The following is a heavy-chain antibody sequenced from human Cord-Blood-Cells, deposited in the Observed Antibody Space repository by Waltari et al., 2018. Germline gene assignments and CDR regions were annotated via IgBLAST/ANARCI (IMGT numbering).Heavy chain of an antibody. Sequence: EVQLVESGGGLVKPGGSLRLSCAASGFTFSNAWMRWVSQAPGKGLEWVGRIKSKTDGGTTDYAAPVKGRFTISRDDSKNTLYLQMNSLKTEDTAVYYCTTERQQLVRDAFDIWGQGTMVTVSS. J-gene: IGHJ3*02. CDR2: IKSKTDGGTT. V-gene: IGHV3-15*01. CDR3: TTERQQLVRDAFDI. CDR1: GFTFSNAW. D-gene: IGHD6-13*01.